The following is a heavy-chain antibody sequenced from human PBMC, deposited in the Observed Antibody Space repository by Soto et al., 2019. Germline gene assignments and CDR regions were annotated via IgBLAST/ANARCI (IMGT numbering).Heavy chain of an antibody. J-gene: IGHJ4*02. D-gene: IGHD6-6*01. CDR2: IIPIFGTA. Sequence: WASVKVSCKASGGTFSSYAISWVRQAPGQGLEWMGGIIPIFGTANYAQKFQGRVTITADESTSTAYMELSSLRSEDTAVYYCAREKQLVPRYYFDYWGQGTLVTVSS. CDR1: GGTFSSYA. CDR3: AREKQLVPRYYFDY. V-gene: IGHV1-69*13.